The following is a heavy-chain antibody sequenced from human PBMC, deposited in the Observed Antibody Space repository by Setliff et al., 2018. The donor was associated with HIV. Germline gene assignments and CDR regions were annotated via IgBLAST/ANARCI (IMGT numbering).Heavy chain of an antibody. D-gene: IGHD3-10*01. V-gene: IGHV4-4*09. Sequence: KPSETLSLTCTVSGGSISSYYWSWIRQPPGKGLEWLGHIYSSGSTNYNPSLKSRVTISVDTSKTQFSLKLYSVTAVDTAVYYCARAYFGSGIYYWGQGTLVTVSS. CDR2: IYSSGST. CDR3: ARAYFGSGIYY. J-gene: IGHJ4*02. CDR1: GGSISSYY.